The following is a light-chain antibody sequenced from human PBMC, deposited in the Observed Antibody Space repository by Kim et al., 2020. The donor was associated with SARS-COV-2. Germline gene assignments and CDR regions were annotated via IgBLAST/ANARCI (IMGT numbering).Light chain of an antibody. CDR1: KLGDKF. CDR2: QDS. J-gene: IGLJ2*01. V-gene: IGLV3-1*01. CDR3: QAWDSSTVV. Sequence: ASPGQTASMSGSGDKLGDKFACWYQQKPGQSPVLVVYQDSKRPSGIPGRFSGSNSGNTASLTISGTQAMDEADYYCQAWDSSTVVFGGGTKLTVL.